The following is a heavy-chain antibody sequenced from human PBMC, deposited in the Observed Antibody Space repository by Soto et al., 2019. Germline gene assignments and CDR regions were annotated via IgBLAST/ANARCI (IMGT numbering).Heavy chain of an antibody. V-gene: IGHV1-69*06. Sequence: VKVSCKASGGTFSSYAISWVRQAPGQGLEWMGGIIPIFGTANYAQKFQGRVTISADKSISTAYLQWSSLKASDTAMYLCARVRTDSGDYEGFDYWGQGTLVTVSS. CDR3: ARVRTDSGDYEGFDY. D-gene: IGHD4-17*01. CDR2: IIPIFGTA. CDR1: GGTFSSYA. J-gene: IGHJ4*02.